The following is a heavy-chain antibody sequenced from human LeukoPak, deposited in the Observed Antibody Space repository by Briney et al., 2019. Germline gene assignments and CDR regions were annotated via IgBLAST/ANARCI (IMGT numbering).Heavy chain of an antibody. CDR3: ARECDYDFWSGYYAGPVYYYYGMDV. Sequence: SETLSLTCTVSGGSISSYYWSWIRQPPGKGLEWIGRIYTSGSTNYNPSLKSRVTMPVDTSKNQFSLKLSSVTAADTAVYYCARECDYDFWSGYYAGPVYYYYGMDVWGQGTTVTVSS. CDR1: GGSISSYY. J-gene: IGHJ6*02. D-gene: IGHD3-3*01. CDR2: IYTSGST. V-gene: IGHV4-4*07.